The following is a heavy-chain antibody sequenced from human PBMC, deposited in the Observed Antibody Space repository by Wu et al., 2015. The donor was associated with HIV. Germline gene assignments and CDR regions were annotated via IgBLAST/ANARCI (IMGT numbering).Heavy chain of an antibody. J-gene: IGHJ4*02. Sequence: QVQLVQSGAEVKKPGSSVKVSCKASGGTFSSYAISWVRQAPGQGLEWMGGIIPIFGTSSYAQKFQGRVTITTDDSTSTAYMELSSLRSDDTAVYYCAGGGGRTAMDPFDFWGQGTLVTVSS. CDR2: IIPIFGTS. V-gene: IGHV1-69*05. D-gene: IGHD5-18*01. CDR3: AGGGGRTAMDPFDF. CDR1: GGTFSSYA.